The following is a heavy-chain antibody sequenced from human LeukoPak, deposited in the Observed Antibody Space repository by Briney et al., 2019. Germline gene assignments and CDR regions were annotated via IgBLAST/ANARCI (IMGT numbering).Heavy chain of an antibody. V-gene: IGHV4-39*01. CDR1: GGSISSSSYY. CDR3: AKGGARKSDV. CDR2: IYYSGST. D-gene: IGHD1-14*01. J-gene: IGHJ2*01. Sequence: SETLSLTCTVSGGSISSSSYYWGWIRQPPGKGLEWIGSIYYSGSTYYNPSLKSRVTISVDTSKNQFSLKLSSVTAADTAVYYCAKGGARKSDVWGRGTLVSVSS.